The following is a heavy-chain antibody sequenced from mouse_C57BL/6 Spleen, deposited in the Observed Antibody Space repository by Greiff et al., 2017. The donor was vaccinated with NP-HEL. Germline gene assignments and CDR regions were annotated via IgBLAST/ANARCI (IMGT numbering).Heavy chain of an antibody. CDR3: ARWGYGSSSFAY. CDR1: GYAFSSSW. CDR2: IYPGDGDT. D-gene: IGHD1-1*01. Sequence: VKLMESGPELVKPGASVKISCKASGYAFSSSWMNWVKQRPGKGLEWIGRIYPGDGDTNYNGKFKGKATLTADKSSSTAYMQLSSLTSEDSAVYFCARWGYGSSSFAYWGQGTLVTVSA. J-gene: IGHJ3*01. V-gene: IGHV1-82*01.